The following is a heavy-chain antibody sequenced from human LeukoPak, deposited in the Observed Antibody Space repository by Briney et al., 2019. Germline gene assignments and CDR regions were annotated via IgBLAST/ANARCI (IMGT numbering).Heavy chain of an antibody. V-gene: IGHV4-39*01. J-gene: IGHJ6*03. CDR1: GGSISSSSYY. D-gene: IGHD3-10*01. CDR3: ARVYGSGSYYDGYYYYYMDV. CDR2: IYYSGST. Sequence: SETLSLTCTVSGGSISSSSYYWGWIRQPPGKGLEWIGSIYYSGSTYYNPSLKSRVTISVDTSKNQFSLKLSSVTAADTAVYYCARVYGSGSYYDGYYYYYMDVWGKGTTVTISS.